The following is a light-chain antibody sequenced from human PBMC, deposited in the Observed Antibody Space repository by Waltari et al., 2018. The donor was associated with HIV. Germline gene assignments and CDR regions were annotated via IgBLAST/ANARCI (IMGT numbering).Light chain of an antibody. CDR2: GAS. CDR1: QSIRTN. V-gene: IGKV3D-15*01. Sequence: LLMTQSPVTLSVSPGESATLSCWASQSIRTNLAWYEQKPGQTPRLLIYGASTRATGTPARFSGSGSGTEFTLTISSLQSEDLAFYYGQQYHNWPITFGGGTKVEIK. J-gene: IGKJ4*01. CDR3: QQYHNWPIT.